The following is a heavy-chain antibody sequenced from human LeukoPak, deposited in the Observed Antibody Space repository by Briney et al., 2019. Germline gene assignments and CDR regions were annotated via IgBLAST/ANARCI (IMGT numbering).Heavy chain of an antibody. CDR1: GFTFSTYG. J-gene: IGHJ4*02. CDR2: ILFDGNIK. CDR3: AKDPNSSGWYQLDY. Sequence: GGSLRLSCAASGFTFSTYGMYWVRQAPDKGLEWVAFILFDGNIKYYADSVKGRFTISRDNSKNTLYLQMNSLRAEDTALYYCAKDPNSSGWYQLDYWGQGTLVTVSS. D-gene: IGHD6-19*01. V-gene: IGHV3-30*02.